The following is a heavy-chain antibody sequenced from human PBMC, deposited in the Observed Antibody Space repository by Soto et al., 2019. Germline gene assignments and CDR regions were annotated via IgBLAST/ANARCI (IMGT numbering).Heavy chain of an antibody. CDR1: GYTFTSYG. D-gene: IGHD1-1*01. Sequence: QVHLVQSGAEVKKPGASVKVSCKASGYTFTSYGITWVRQAPGQGLEWMGWISATNGNTDYAQKLQGRVIVTRDTSSSTAYMELRSLISDDTAVYYCARGRYGDYWGQGALVTVSS. J-gene: IGHJ4*02. V-gene: IGHV1-18*01. CDR2: ISATNGNT. CDR3: ARGRYGDY.